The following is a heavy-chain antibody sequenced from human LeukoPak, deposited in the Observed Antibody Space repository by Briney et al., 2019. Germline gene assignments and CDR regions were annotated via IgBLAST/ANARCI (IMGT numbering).Heavy chain of an antibody. CDR3: ARASNPWLQLS. V-gene: IGHV3-7*05. CDR2: IQQDGGQK. J-gene: IGHJ4*02. Sequence: GGSLRLSCAASGFTFSNYWMIWVRQAPGKGLEWVANIQQDGGQKRCADSVRGRFTVSRDNAQTSLYLHMNSLRAEDTAVYYCARASNPWLQLSWGQGTLVTVSS. CDR1: GFTFSNYW. D-gene: IGHD5-24*01.